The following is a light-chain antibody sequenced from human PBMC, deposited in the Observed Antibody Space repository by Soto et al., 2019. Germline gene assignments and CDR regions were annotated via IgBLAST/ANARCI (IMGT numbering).Light chain of an antibody. Sequence: EIVLTQSPGTLSLSPGERATLSCRASQSVSSNYLAWYQQKPGQAPRPLIYGASSRAPGIPDRFSGSGSGTDFTLTITRLEPEDFAVYYCQPYGGSPWLSFGGGTKVEIK. CDR1: QSVSSNY. J-gene: IGKJ4*01. CDR2: GAS. V-gene: IGKV3-20*01. CDR3: QPYGGSPWLS.